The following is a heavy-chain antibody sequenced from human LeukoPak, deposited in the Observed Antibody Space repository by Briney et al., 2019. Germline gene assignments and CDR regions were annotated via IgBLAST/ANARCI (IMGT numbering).Heavy chain of an antibody. V-gene: IGHV3-9*01. J-gene: IGHJ4*02. CDR2: ISWNSGSI. CDR3: AKDSTGYSSGWFDY. D-gene: IGHD6-19*01. CDR1: GFTFDDYA. Sequence: GGSLRLSCAASGFTFDDYAMHRVRQAPGKGLEWVSGISWNSGSIGYADSVKGRFTISRDNAKNPLYLQMNSLRAEDTALYYCAKDSTGYSSGWFDYWDQGTLVTVSS.